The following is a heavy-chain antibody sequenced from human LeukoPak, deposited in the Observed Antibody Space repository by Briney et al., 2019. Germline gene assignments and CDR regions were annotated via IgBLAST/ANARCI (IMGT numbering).Heavy chain of an antibody. V-gene: IGHV4-39*07. Sequence: PSETLSLTCTVSGGSISSSSYYWGWIRQPPGKGLEWIGSIYYSGSTYYNPSLKSRVTISVDTSKNQFSLKLSSVTAADTAVYYCARVGQYYLNWFDPWGQGTLVTVSS. CDR1: GGSISSSSYY. CDR3: ARVGQYYLNWFDP. J-gene: IGHJ5*02. D-gene: IGHD3-10*01. CDR2: IYYSGST.